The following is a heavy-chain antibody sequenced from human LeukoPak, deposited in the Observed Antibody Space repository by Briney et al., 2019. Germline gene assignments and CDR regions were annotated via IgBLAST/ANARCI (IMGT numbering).Heavy chain of an antibody. CDR1: GFTFSSYW. V-gene: IGHV3-7*01. D-gene: IGHD2-8*01. CDR2: IKEDGSEK. Sequence: GGSLRLSCAASGFTFSSYWMTWVRQAPGKGLEWVANIKEDGSEKYYVDSVKGRFTISRDNAKNSVYLEMNSLRAEDTAVYYCARGKWGFDYWGQGTLVTVSS. J-gene: IGHJ4*02. CDR3: ARGKWGFDY.